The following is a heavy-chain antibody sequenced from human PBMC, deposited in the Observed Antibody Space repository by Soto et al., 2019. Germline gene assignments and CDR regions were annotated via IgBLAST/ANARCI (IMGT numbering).Heavy chain of an antibody. D-gene: IGHD5-18*01. CDR1: GFTFDDYT. CDR2: ISWDGGST. J-gene: IGHJ4*02. Sequence: GGSLRLSCAASGFTFDDYTMHWVRQAPGKGLEWVSLISWDGGSTYYADSVEGRFTISRDNSKNSLYLQMNSLRTEDTALYYCVRTGYSYGYLFDYWGQGTLVTVSS. CDR3: VRTGYSYGYLFDY. V-gene: IGHV3-43*01.